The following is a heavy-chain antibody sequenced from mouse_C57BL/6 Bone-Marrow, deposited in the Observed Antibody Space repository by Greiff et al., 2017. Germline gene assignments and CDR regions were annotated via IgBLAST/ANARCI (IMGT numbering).Heavy chain of an antibody. CDR3: ARISVITTVVVDY. D-gene: IGHD1-1*01. CDR2: IDPSDSCT. Sequence: QVQLQQPGAELVKPGASVKLSCKASGYTFTSYWMQWVKQRPGQGLEWIGEIDPSDSCTNYNQKFKGKATFTVDTSSSTAYMQLSSLTSEDSADYYGARISVITTVVVDYWGQGTTRTVSS. J-gene: IGHJ2*01. V-gene: IGHV1-50*01. CDR1: GYTFTSYW.